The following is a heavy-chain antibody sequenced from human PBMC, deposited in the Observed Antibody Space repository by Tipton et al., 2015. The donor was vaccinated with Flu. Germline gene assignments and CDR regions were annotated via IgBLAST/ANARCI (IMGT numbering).Heavy chain of an antibody. CDR3: ARGVDIWTGYYKGRVAFDI. D-gene: IGHD3-9*01. Sequence: TLSLTCTVSGGSISSYYWSWIRQPPGKGLEWIGYIYYSGSTNYNPSLKSRVTISVDTSKNQFSLKLSSVTAADTAVYYCARGVDIWTGYYKGRVAFDIWGQGTMVTVSS. CDR2: IYYSGST. CDR1: GGSISSYY. J-gene: IGHJ3*02. V-gene: IGHV4-59*01.